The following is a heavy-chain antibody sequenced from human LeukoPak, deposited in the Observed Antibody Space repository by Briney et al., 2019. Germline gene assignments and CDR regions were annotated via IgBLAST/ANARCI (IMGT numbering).Heavy chain of an antibody. CDR2: INPNTGGT. CDR3: ASYPRYNNAPPFDY. D-gene: IGHD1-14*01. V-gene: IGHV1-2*02. J-gene: IGHJ4*02. Sequence: GASVKVSCKASGYSFTGQDMHWVRQAPGQGLEWMGWINPNTGGTNYAQKFQGRVIITRDTTITAAFMELSRLTSDDTAVYYCASYPRYNNAPPFDYWGQGTLVTVSS. CDR1: GYSFTGQD.